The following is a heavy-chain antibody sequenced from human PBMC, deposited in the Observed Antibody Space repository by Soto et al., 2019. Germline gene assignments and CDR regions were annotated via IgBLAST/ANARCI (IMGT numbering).Heavy chain of an antibody. CDR1: GGSMSSGGYS. CDR2: IYYSGST. V-gene: IGHV4-61*08. CDR3: ARRGAAAGKTIFDY. Sequence: SETLSLTCAVSGGSMSSGGYSWSWIRQPPGKGLEWIGYIYYSGSTNYNPSLKSRVTISVDTSKNQFSLKLSSVTAADTAVYYCARRGAAAGKTIFDYWGQGTLVTVSS. J-gene: IGHJ4*02. D-gene: IGHD6-13*01.